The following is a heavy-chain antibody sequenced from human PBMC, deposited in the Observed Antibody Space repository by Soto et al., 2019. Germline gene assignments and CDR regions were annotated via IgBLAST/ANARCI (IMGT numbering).Heavy chain of an antibody. J-gene: IGHJ4*02. CDR3: ARARRGTPDY. V-gene: IGHV6-1*01. CDR1: GDCVSNNSAA. Sequence: SQTLSLTCAISGDCVSNNSAAWRWTRQSPSRGLEWLGRTYYRSKWYNDYAVSVKGRISINPDTSKNQFSLQLNSVTPEDTAVYYCARARRGTPDYWGQGTLVTVSS. CDR2: TYYRSKWYN.